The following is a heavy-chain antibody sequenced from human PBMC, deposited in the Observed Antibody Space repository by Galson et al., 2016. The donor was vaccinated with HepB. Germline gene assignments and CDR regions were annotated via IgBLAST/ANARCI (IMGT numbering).Heavy chain of an antibody. CDR3: AKGGNTAARFFRRDTPFDY. CDR2: INGDGSST. J-gene: IGHJ4*02. Sequence: SLRLSCAASGFTSSSYWMNWFRQAPGKEMVWVSRINGDGSSTTYADSVKGRSTISRDNSKNTLYLQMNSLRAEDTAVYYCAKGGNTAARFFRRDTPFDYSGQGTLVTVSS. CDR1: GFTSSSYW. D-gene: IGHD6-6*01. V-gene: IGHV3-74*01.